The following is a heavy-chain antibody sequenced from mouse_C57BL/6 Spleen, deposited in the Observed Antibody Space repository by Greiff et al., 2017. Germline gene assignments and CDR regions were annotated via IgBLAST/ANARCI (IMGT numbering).Heavy chain of an antibody. J-gene: IGHJ4*01. CDR1: GYTFTSYW. CDR2: IDPSDSET. V-gene: IGHV1-52*01. Sequence: QVQLQQPGAELVRPGSSMKLSCKASGYTFTSYWMHWVKQRPIQGLEWIGNIDPSDSETHYNQKFKDKATLTVDKSSSTAYMQLSSLTSEDSAVYYCARVTTDAMDYWGQGTSVTVSS. CDR3: ARVTTDAMDY. D-gene: IGHD2-2*01.